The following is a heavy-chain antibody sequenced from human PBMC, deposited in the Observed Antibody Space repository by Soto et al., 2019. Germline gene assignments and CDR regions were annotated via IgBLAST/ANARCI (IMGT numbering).Heavy chain of an antibody. CDR1: GLTFNDVW. V-gene: IGHV3-15*01. CDR2: IKTKAEGETT. Sequence: DVQLVESGGGFVKPGGSLRLSCAASGLTFNDVWMCWVRQAPGKGLEWVGRIKTKAEGETTDYAAPVKGRFTISRDDSKNIVHLEMNNLKTEDTAVYYCTVRGGWLGPWGQGILVTVSS. J-gene: IGHJ5*02. D-gene: IGHD3-22*01. CDR3: TVRGGWLGP.